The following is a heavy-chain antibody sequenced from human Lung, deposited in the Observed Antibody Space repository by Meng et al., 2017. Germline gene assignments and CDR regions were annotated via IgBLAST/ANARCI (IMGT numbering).Heavy chain of an antibody. Sequence: QVLLQQWDAALVKPPETLSLTCLCSGGSFSDSYWSWIRQPPGKGLEWIGEISHSGSTNSNPSLGSRATISVATSKNNLSLKLSSVTAADSAVYYCARGPTTMAHDFDYWGQGTLVTVSS. CDR3: ARGPTTMAHDFDY. J-gene: IGHJ4*02. D-gene: IGHD4-11*01. CDR2: ISHSGST. CDR1: GGSFSDSY. V-gene: IGHV4-34*01.